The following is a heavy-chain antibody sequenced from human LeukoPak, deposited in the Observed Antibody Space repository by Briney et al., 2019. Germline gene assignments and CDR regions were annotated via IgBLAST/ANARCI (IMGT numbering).Heavy chain of an antibody. Sequence: SVKVSCKASGGTFSSYAISWVRQAPGQGLEWTGGIIPIFGTANYAQKFQGRVTITADESTSTAYMELSSLRSEDTAVYYCARDRMKKLGYCSSTSCYGMDVWGKGTTVTVSS. CDR2: IIPIFGTA. D-gene: IGHD2-2*01. J-gene: IGHJ6*04. CDR1: GGTFSSYA. CDR3: ARDRMKKLGYCSSTSCYGMDV. V-gene: IGHV1-69*01.